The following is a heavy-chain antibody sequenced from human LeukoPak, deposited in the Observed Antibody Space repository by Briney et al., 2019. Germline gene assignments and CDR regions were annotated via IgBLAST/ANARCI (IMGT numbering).Heavy chain of an antibody. J-gene: IGHJ4*02. CDR2: IIPIFGTA. CDR3: ARERSSGQSDY. D-gene: IGHD3-22*01. V-gene: IGHV1-69*05. CDR1: GGTFSSYA. Sequence: SVKVSCKASGGTFSSYAISWVRQAPGQGLEWIGGIIPIFGTANYAQKLQGRVTMTTDTSTSTAYMELRSLRSDDTAVYYCARERSSGQSDYWGQGTLVTVSS.